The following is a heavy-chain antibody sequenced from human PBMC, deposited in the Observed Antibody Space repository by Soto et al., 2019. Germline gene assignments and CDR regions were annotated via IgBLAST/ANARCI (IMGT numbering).Heavy chain of an antibody. V-gene: IGHV6-1*01. CDR1: GDSVSSNIAA. CDR3: ARDSVVTIFGVVTPPGYFDL. D-gene: IGHD3-3*01. J-gene: IGHJ2*01. CDR2: TYYRSKWYN. Sequence: SQTLSLTCAISGDSVSSNIAAWNWIRQSPSRGLEWLGRTYYRSKWYNDYAVSVKSRITINPDTSKNQFSLQLNSVTPEDTAVYYCARDSVVTIFGVVTPPGYFDLWGRGTLVTVSS.